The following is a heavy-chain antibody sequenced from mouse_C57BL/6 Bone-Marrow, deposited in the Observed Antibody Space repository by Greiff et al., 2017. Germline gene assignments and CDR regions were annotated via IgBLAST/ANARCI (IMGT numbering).Heavy chain of an antibody. CDR3: ARERVTAVWYFDV. Sequence: QVQLQQPGAELVKPGASVKLSCKASGYTFTSYWMHWVKQRPGQGLEWIGMIHPNSGSTNYNEKFKSKATLTVDKSSSTAYMQLSSLTSEYSAVSFCARERVTAVWYFDVWGTGTTVTVSS. CDR1: GYTFTSYW. J-gene: IGHJ1*03. D-gene: IGHD2-2*01. V-gene: IGHV1-64*01. CDR2: IHPNSGST.